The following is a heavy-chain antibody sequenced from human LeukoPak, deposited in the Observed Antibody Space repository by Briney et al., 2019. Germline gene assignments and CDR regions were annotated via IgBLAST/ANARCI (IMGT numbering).Heavy chain of an antibody. CDR3: ASGYYYDSSGYLD. Sequence: MTSETLSLTCTASGGSISSGSYYWSWLRQPAGKGLEWIRRIYTSGSTNYNPSLKSRVTISVDTSKNQFSLKLSSVTAADTAVYYCASGYYYDSSGYLDWGQGTLVTVSS. CDR2: IYTSGST. CDR1: GGSISSGSYY. D-gene: IGHD3-22*01. J-gene: IGHJ4*02. V-gene: IGHV4-61*02.